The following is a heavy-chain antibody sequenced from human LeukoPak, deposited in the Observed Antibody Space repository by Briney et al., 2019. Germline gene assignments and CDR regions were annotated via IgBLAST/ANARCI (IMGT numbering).Heavy chain of an antibody. D-gene: IGHD3-22*01. Sequence: SETLSLTCTVSGGSISSYYWSWIRQPPGKGLEWIGYIFYRGSSNNNPSLKSRVTISLDTSKNQFSLKLNSVTAADTAVYYCARLRDLYYYDSSGYQYLDYWGQGTLVTVSS. CDR3: ARLRDLYYYDSSGYQYLDY. J-gene: IGHJ4*02. CDR1: GGSISSYY. V-gene: IGHV4-59*08. CDR2: IFYRGSS.